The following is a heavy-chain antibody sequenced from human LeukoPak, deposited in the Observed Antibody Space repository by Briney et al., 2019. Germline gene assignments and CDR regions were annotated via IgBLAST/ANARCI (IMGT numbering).Heavy chain of an antibody. Sequence: PSETLSLTCTVSGGSISSYYWSWIRQPPGKGLEWIGYIYYSGSTYYNPSLKSRVTISVDTSKNQFSLKLSSVTAADTAVYYCARDPDYGGSRRYYYGMDVWGQGTTVTVSS. J-gene: IGHJ6*02. CDR2: IYYSGST. CDR1: GGSISSYY. CDR3: ARDPDYGGSRRYYYGMDV. V-gene: IGHV4-59*12. D-gene: IGHD4-23*01.